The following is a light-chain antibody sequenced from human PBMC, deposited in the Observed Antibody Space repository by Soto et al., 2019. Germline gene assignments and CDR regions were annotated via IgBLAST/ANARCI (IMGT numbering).Light chain of an antibody. CDR2: DTS. V-gene: IGKV3-11*01. CDR3: QQYNNWPRT. CDR1: QSVRNY. Sequence: EIVLTQSPATLSLSPGERATLSCRASQSVRNYLAWYQQKPGQSPRLLIYDTSNRATDVPARFSGSGSGTDFTLTISSLQSEDFAIYYCQQYNNWPRTFGQGTKVDIK. J-gene: IGKJ1*01.